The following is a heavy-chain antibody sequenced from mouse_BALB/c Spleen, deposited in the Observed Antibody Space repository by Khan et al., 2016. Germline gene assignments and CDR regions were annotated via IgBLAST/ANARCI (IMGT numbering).Heavy chain of an antibody. CDR2: INTYSGES. J-gene: IGHJ1*01. V-gene: IGHV9-3-1*01. D-gene: IGHD1-1*01. CDR3: SRYRYYYGSSRYFDV. CDR1: GYTFTNYG. Sequence: QIQLVQSGPELKKPGKTVKISCKASGYTFTNYGMNWVKQTPGKGLKWMGWINTYSGESTYDDDFKGRFAFTLETSANTAYLQINNLKNEDTATYYCSRYRYYYGSSRYFDVWGEGTTVTVSS.